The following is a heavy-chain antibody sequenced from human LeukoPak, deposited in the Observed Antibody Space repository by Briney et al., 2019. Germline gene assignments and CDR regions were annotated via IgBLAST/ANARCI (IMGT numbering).Heavy chain of an antibody. J-gene: IGHJ4*02. CDR1: GFTFSSYA. CDR3: AKDSDIVVVPALTYDH. D-gene: IGHD2-2*01. Sequence: GGSLRLSGAASGFTFSSYAMGWVRQAPGKGLQWVSALSGGGGGTYYADSVKGRFTISRDNSKNTLYLQMNSLRAEDTAVYYCAKDSDIVVVPALTYDHWGQGTLVIVSS. V-gene: IGHV3-23*01. CDR2: LSGGGGGT.